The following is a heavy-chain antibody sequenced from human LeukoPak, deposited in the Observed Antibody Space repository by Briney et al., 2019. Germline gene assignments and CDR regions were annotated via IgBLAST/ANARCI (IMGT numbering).Heavy chain of an antibody. CDR1: GFTFSTYV. Sequence: GGSLRLSCAASGFTFSTYVMSWVRQAPGKGLEWDSAITGSGGRTNYADSVKGRFTISRDNSRNTLYLQMNSLRPEDTAVYYCARSGNYYDSSGSSGYFDYWGQGTLVTVSS. CDR2: ITGSGGRT. CDR3: ARSGNYYDSSGSSGYFDY. J-gene: IGHJ4*02. D-gene: IGHD3-22*01. V-gene: IGHV3-23*01.